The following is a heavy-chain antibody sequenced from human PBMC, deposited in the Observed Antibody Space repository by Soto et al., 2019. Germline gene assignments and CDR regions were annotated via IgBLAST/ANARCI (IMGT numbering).Heavy chain of an antibody. CDR1: GFTFSSYG. J-gene: IGHJ5*02. CDR2: ISYDGSNK. V-gene: IGHV3-30*18. Sequence: QVQLVESGGGVVQPGRSLRLSCAASGFTFSSYGMHWVRQAPGKGLEWVAVISYDGSNKYYADSVKGRFTISRDNSKNTLYLQMNSLRAEDTAVYYCAKGGQWLVRTAGFDPWGQGTLFTVSS. D-gene: IGHD6-19*01. CDR3: AKGGQWLVRTAGFDP.